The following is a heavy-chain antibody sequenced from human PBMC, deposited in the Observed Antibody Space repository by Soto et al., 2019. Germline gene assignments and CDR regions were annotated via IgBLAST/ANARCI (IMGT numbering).Heavy chain of an antibody. CDR3: ARDPYYDFWSGYHLTSTYYYYGMDV. V-gene: IGHV3-74*01. D-gene: IGHD3-3*01. CDR1: GFTFSSYW. CDR2: INSDGSST. Sequence: GGSLRLSYAASGFTFSSYWMHWVRQAPGKGLVWVSRINSDGSSTSYADSVKGRFTISRDNAKNTLYLQMNSLRAEDTAVYYCARDPYYDFWSGYHLTSTYYYYGMDVWGQGTTVTVSS. J-gene: IGHJ6*02.